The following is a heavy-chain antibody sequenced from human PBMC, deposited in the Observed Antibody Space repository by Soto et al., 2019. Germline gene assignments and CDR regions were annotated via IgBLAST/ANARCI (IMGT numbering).Heavy chain of an antibody. CDR3: ASSFTRITIFGVEYYYYGMDV. Sequence: GASVKVSCKASGGTFSSYAISWVRQAPGQGLEWKGGIIPIFGTANYAQKFQGRVTITADKSTSTAYIELSSLRSEDTAVYYCASSFTRITIFGVEYYYYGMDVWGQGTTVTVSS. CDR2: IIPIFGTA. CDR1: GGTFSSYA. D-gene: IGHD3-3*01. J-gene: IGHJ6*02. V-gene: IGHV1-69*06.